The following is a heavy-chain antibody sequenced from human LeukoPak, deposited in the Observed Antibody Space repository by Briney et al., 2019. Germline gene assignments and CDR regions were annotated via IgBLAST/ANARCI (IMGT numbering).Heavy chain of an antibody. CDR3: ARAGGSSSWYDAFDI. CDR2: IYYSGST. Sequence: PSETLSLTCTVSGGSISSYYWSWIRQPPGKGLEWIGYIYYSGSTNYNPSLKSRVTISVDTSKNQFSLKLSSVTAADTAVYYCARAGGSSSWYDAFDIWGQGTTVTVSS. V-gene: IGHV4-59*01. CDR1: GGSISSYY. D-gene: IGHD6-13*01. J-gene: IGHJ3*02.